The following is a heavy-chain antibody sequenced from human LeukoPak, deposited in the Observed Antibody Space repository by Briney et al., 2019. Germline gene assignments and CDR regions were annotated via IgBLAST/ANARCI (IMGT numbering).Heavy chain of an antibody. D-gene: IGHD5-24*01. V-gene: IGHV3-73*01. CDR2: IRSKANSYAT. CDR3: TRLIPDDPDGYNPTDY. Sequence: QSGRSLKLSCAASGFTFSGSAMHWVRQASGKGREWVGCIRSKANSYATAYAASVKGRFTISRHDSKNTAYLQMNSLKTEDTAVYYCTRLIPDDPDGYNPTDYWGQGTLVTVSS. CDR1: GFTFSGSA. J-gene: IGHJ4*02.